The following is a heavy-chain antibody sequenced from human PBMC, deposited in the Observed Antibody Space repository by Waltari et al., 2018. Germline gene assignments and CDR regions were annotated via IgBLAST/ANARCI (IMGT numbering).Heavy chain of an antibody. Sequence: EVQLLESGGGLVQPGGSLRLSCAASGFTFSSCAMSWVRPAPGKGLEWVSAISGSGGSTYYADSVKGRFTISRDNSKNTLYLQMNSLRAEDTAVYYCAKDGRGGSYWGDYFDYWGQGTLVTVSS. CDR1: GFTFSSCA. CDR2: ISGSGGST. V-gene: IGHV3-23*01. CDR3: AKDGRGGSYWGDYFDY. D-gene: IGHD1-26*01. J-gene: IGHJ4*02.